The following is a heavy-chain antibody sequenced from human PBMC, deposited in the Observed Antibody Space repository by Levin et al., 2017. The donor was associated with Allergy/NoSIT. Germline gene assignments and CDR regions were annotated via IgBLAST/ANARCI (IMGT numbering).Heavy chain of an antibody. V-gene: IGHV4-59*08. J-gene: IGHJ3*02. Sequence: SQTLSLTCTVSGASISSYYWSWLRQPPGKGLEWIGYMYYSGSTNYNPALKSRVTMSVDTSKNQFSLRLSSVTAADTAVYYCATITRNTFDIWGQGTMVTVSS. D-gene: IGHD1-20*01. CDR2: MYYSGST. CDR3: ATITRNTFDI. CDR1: GASISSYY.